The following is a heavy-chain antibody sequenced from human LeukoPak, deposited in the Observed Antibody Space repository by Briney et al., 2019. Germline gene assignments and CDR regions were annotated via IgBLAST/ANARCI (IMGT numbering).Heavy chain of an antibody. J-gene: IGHJ3*02. CDR1: GFTFSSYS. CDR2: ISSSSSYI. D-gene: IGHD3-3*01. CDR3: ARDRVGGYYDFWSGSSPDRDAFDI. V-gene: IGHV3-21*01. Sequence: GGSLRLSCAASGFTFSSYSMNWVRQAPGKGLEWVSSISSSSSYIYYADSVKGRFTISRDNAKNSLYLQMNSLRAEDTAVYYCARDRVGGYYDFWSGSSPDRDAFDIWGQGTMVTVSS.